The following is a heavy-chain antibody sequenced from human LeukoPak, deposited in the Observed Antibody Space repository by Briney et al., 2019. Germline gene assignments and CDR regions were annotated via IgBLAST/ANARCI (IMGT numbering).Heavy chain of an antibody. D-gene: IGHD1-1*01. J-gene: IGHJ6*04. CDR3: ARDSLSGNWNDVVLMDV. Sequence: PGGSLRLSCAASGFTFSSYWMHWVRQAPGKGLVWVSRINSDGSSTSYADSVKGRFTISRDNAKSTLYLQMNSLRAEDTAVYYCARDSLSGNWNDVVLMDVWGKGTTVTVSS. CDR1: GFTFSSYW. CDR2: INSDGSST. V-gene: IGHV3-74*01.